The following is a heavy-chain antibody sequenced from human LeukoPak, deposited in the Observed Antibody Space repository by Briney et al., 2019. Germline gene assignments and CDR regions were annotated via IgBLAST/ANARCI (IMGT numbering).Heavy chain of an antibody. CDR2: MNPNSGNT. Sequence: ASVKVSCKXSGYTFTSYDINWVRQATGQGLEGMGWMNPNSGNTGYAQKFQGRVSITRNNSISTAYMELSSLRSEDTAVYYCARARIRGYNWFDPWGQGTLVTVSS. V-gene: IGHV1-8*03. J-gene: IGHJ5*02. D-gene: IGHD1-14*01. CDR1: GYTFTSYD. CDR3: ARARIRGYNWFDP.